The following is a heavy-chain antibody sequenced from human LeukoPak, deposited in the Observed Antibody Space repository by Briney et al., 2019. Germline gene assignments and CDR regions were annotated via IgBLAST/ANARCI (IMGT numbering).Heavy chain of an antibody. CDR1: GGSISSYY. CDR3: ARARSYWRENYYGMDV. CDR2: IYYSGST. V-gene: IGHV4-59*01. J-gene: IGHJ6*02. D-gene: IGHD1-26*01. Sequence: SETLSLTCTVSGGSISSYYWSWIRQPPGKGLEWIGYIYYSGSTNYNPSLKSRVTISVDTSKNQFSLKLSSVTAADTAVYYCARARSYWRENYYGMDVWGQGTTVTVSS.